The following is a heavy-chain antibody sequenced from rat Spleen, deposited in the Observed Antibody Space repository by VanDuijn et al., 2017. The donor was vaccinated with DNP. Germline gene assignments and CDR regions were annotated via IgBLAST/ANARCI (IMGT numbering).Heavy chain of an antibody. CDR1: GFTFSNYD. CDR2: ISTSGGST. Sequence: EVQLVESGGGLVQPGRSLKLSCAASGFTFSNYDMAWVRQAPTKGLEWVAAISTSGGSTYYPDSVKGRFTISRDNAQNTLYLQMNKLGSEDTATYYCTRHRTIMPYYYAMDAWGQGASVTVSS. J-gene: IGHJ4*01. D-gene: IGHD1-12*01. V-gene: IGHV5S13*01. CDR3: TRHRTIMPYYYAMDA.